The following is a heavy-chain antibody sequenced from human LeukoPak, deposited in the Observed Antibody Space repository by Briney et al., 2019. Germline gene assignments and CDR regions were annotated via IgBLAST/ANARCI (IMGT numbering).Heavy chain of an antibody. CDR2: IFHTGST. CDR3: ARDNYYYGSGSYYTSLWFDP. Sequence: PSETLSLTCVVSGDSISGGAFSWSWIRQPPGQGLEWIGYIFHTGSTYYNPSLKSRVTISVDTSKNQFSLKLSSVTAADTAVYYCARDNYYYGSGSYYTSLWFDPWGQGTLVTVSS. J-gene: IGHJ5*02. V-gene: IGHV4-30-2*01. CDR1: GDSISGGAFS. D-gene: IGHD3-10*01.